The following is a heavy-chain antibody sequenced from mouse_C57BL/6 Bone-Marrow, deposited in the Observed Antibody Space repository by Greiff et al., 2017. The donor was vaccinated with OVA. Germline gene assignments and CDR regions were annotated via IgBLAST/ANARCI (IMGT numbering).Heavy chain of an antibody. V-gene: IGHV6-3*01. Sequence: EVQRVESGGGLVQPGGSMKLSCVASGFTFSNYWMNWVRQTPGKGLEWVGQIRLKSDNYATHYAESVKGRFTISRDDSKRSVYLQMTNLRAEDTEVSYCEEFYYYGSGYSYWGQGTLVTVSA. D-gene: IGHD1-1*01. CDR3: EEFYYYGSGYSY. CDR1: GFTFSNYW. J-gene: IGHJ3*01. CDR2: IRLKSDNYAT.